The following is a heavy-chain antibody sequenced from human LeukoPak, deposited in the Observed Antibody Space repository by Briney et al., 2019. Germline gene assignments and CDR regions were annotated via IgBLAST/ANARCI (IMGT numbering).Heavy chain of an antibody. D-gene: IGHD4-17*01. J-gene: IGHJ3*02. CDR2: IYYSGST. CDR3: ARESYGDYGTDAFDI. CDR1: GGSISSGGYY. V-gene: IGHV4-31*03. Sequence: TSQTLSLTCTVSGGSISSGGYYWSWIRQHPGKGLEWIGYIYYSGSTYYNPSLKSRVTISVDTSKNQFSLKLSSVTAADTAVYYCARESYGDYGTDAFDIWGQGTMVTVSS.